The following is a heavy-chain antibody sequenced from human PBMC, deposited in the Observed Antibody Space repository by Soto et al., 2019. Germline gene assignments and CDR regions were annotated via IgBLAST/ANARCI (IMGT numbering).Heavy chain of an antibody. V-gene: IGHV4-59*01. CDR3: AKFQTMVRGVHRGNWFDP. CDR2: IYYSGST. J-gene: IGHJ5*02. Sequence: SETLSLTCTVSGGSISSYYWSWIRQPPGKGLEWIGYIYYSGSTNYNPSLKSRVTISVDTSKNQFSLKLSSVTAADTAVYYCAKFQTMVRGVHRGNWFDPWGQGTQVTVSS. D-gene: IGHD3-10*01. CDR1: GGSISSYY.